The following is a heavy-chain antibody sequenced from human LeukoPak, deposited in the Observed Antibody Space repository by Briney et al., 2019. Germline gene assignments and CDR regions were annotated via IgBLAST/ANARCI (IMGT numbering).Heavy chain of an antibody. CDR2: IYYSGST. Sequence: PSETLSLTRTVSGGSISSSSYYWGWSRQPPGKGLEWIGSIYYSGSTYYNPSLKSRVTISVDTSKNQFSLKLSSVTAADTAVYYCARHSDYGDYEIDYWGQGTLVTVSS. CDR1: GGSISSSSYY. J-gene: IGHJ4*02. CDR3: ARHSDYGDYEIDY. D-gene: IGHD4-17*01. V-gene: IGHV4-39*01.